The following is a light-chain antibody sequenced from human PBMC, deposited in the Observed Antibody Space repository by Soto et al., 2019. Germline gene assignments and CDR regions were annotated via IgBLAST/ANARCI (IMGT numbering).Light chain of an antibody. V-gene: IGKV1-8*01. J-gene: IGKJ1*01. CDR1: QGISSY. Sequence: AIRMTQSPSSLSASTGDRVTITCRARQGISSYLAWYQQKPGKAPKLLIYAASTLQSGVPSRFSGSGSGTDFTLTISCLQSEDFATYYCQQYYSYPWTFGQGTKVEIE. CDR2: AAS. CDR3: QQYYSYPWT.